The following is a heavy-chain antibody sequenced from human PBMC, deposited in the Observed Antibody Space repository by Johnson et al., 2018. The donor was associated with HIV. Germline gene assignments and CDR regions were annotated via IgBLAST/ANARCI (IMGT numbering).Heavy chain of an antibody. CDR3: AKDLETYGDLRRMDAFDI. CDR1: GFTFSSYG. D-gene: IGHD4-17*01. V-gene: IGHV3-30*02. CDR2: IRYDGSSQ. J-gene: IGHJ3*02. Sequence: QVQLVESGGGVVQPGGSLRLSCAASGFTFSSYGMHWVRQAPGKGLEWVAFIRYDGSSQYFADSVKGRFTISRDNSKNTLYLQMNSLRTEDTAVYYCAKDLETYGDLRRMDAFDIWGQWTMVTVSS.